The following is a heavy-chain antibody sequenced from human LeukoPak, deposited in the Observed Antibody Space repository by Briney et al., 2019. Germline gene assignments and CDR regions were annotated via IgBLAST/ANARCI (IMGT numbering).Heavy chain of an antibody. J-gene: IGHJ6*02. V-gene: IGHV4-34*01. CDR3: ASKDYYYGMDV. Sequence: SETLSLTCAVYGGSFSGYYWSWIRQPPGKGPEWIGEINHSGSTNYNPSLKSRVTISVYTSKNQFSLKLSSVTAADTAVYYCASKDYYYGMDVWGQGTTVTVSS. CDR1: GGSFSGYY. CDR2: INHSGST.